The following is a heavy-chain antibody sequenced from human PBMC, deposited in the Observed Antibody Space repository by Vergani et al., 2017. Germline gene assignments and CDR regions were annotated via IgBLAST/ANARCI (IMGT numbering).Heavy chain of an antibody. CDR1: GGSFTSYH. CDR3: ARVNTETNGHLYYYYYRDV. J-gene: IGHJ6*03. Sequence: QVQLQQWGGGLLKPSETLSLTCVVNGGSFTSYHWTWIRQSPGEGLEWVGDIDHTGRPDYNPSLNSRLTMSVEKSRNHFSLTLNSVTATDTAIYFCARVNTETNGHLYYYYYRDVWRQGTAVTVS. V-gene: IGHV4-34*01. D-gene: IGHD4-11*01. CDR2: IDHTGRP.